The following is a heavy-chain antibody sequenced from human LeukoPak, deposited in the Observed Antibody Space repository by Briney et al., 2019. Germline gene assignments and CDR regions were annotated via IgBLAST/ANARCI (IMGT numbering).Heavy chain of an antibody. V-gene: IGHV4-39*07. CDR1: GVSISSSNSY. CDR2: INHSGST. J-gene: IGHJ6*03. Sequence: SETLSLTCTVSGVSISSSNSYWGWIRQPPGKGLEWIGEINHSGSTNYNPSLKSRVTISVDTSKNQFSLKLSSVTAADTAVYYCARARGSSGYYSIYYYYMDVRGKGTTVTVSS. D-gene: IGHD3-22*01. CDR3: ARARGSSGYYSIYYYYMDV.